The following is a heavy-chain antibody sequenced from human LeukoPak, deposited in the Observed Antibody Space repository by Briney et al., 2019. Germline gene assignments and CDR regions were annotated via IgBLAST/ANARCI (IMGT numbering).Heavy chain of an antibody. V-gene: IGHV1-24*01. Sequence: ASVKVSCKVSGYTLTELSMHCVRQAPGKGLEWMGGFDPEDGETIYAQKFQGRVTMTEDTSTDTAYMELSSLRSEDTAVYYCATGFDGDYAFDYWGQGTLVTVSS. CDR2: FDPEDGET. J-gene: IGHJ4*02. D-gene: IGHD4-17*01. CDR3: ATGFDGDYAFDY. CDR1: GYTLTELS.